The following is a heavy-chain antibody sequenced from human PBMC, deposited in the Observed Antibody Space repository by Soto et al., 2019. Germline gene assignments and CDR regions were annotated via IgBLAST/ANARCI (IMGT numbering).Heavy chain of an antibody. CDR1: GFSFSNYG. D-gene: IGHD2-2*01. CDR3: ARSDCTSTSCYVVWFDP. V-gene: IGHV3-21*01. Sequence: EVQLVESGGGLVKPGGSLRLSCAASGFSFSNYGMNWVRQAPGKGLEWVSSISSSSSYISYADSVKGRFTISRDNAKNSVYLQMNSLRAEYTAVYYCARSDCTSTSCYVVWFDPWGQGTLVTVSS. CDR2: ISSSSSYI. J-gene: IGHJ5*02.